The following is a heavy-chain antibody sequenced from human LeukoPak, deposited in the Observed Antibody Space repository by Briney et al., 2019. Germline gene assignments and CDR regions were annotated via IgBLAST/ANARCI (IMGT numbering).Heavy chain of an antibody. V-gene: IGHV4-39*07. D-gene: IGHD5-12*01. CDR1: GGSVSSSSYY. Sequence: SETLSLTCTVSGGSVSSSSYYWGWIRQPPGKGLEWIASIYYSGNTYYNPSLKSRVTMSVDTSRTQFSLQLSSVTAADTAVYYCAREVATGGYDYWGQGALVPVSS. J-gene: IGHJ4*02. CDR2: IYYSGNT. CDR3: AREVATGGYDY.